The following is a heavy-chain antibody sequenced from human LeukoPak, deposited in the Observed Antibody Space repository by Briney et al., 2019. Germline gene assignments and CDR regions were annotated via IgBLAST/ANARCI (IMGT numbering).Heavy chain of an antibody. CDR1: GFTFSSYS. CDR2: ISSSSSYI. D-gene: IGHD6-19*01. J-gene: IGHJ5*02. Sequence: PGGSLRLSCAASGFTFSSYSMNWVRQAPGKGLEWVSSISSSSSYIYYADSVKGRFTISRDNAKNSPYLQMNSLRAEDTAVYYCARDVGVAGTSPNWFDPWGQGTLVTVSS. CDR3: ARDVGVAGTSPNWFDP. V-gene: IGHV3-21*01.